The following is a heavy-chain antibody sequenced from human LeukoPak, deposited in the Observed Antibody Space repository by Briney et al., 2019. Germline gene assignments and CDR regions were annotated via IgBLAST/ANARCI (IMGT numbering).Heavy chain of an antibody. CDR1: GFTFSSYW. V-gene: IGHV3-7*01. Sequence: GGSLRLSCAASGFTFSSYWMSWVRQAPGKGLEWVANIKQDGSEKYYVDSVKGRFTISRDNAKNSLYLQMNSLRAEDTAVYYCARDTHLDNWNDAIDYWGQGTLVTVSS. D-gene: IGHD1-1*01. CDR3: ARDTHLDNWNDAIDY. CDR2: IKQDGSEK. J-gene: IGHJ4*02.